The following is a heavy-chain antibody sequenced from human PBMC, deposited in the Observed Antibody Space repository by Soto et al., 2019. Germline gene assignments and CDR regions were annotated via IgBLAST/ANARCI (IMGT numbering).Heavy chain of an antibody. V-gene: IGHV1-18*01. J-gene: IGHJ4*02. D-gene: IGHD2-2*01. Sequence: ASVKVSCKASGYTFTSYGISWVRQAPGQGLEWMGWVSAYNGNTNYAQKLQGRVTMTTDTSTSTAYMELSSLRSEDTAVYYCARRMESLGYCSSTSCYGDEYWGQGTLVTVSS. CDR3: ARRMESLGYCSSTSCYGDEY. CDR2: VSAYNGNT. CDR1: GYTFTSYG.